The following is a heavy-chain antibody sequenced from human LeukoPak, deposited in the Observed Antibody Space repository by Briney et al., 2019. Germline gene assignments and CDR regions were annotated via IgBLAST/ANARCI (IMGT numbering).Heavy chain of an antibody. CDR1: GGSISSGDYY. CDR3: ARVEGDSSGYDFLGY. J-gene: IGHJ4*02. V-gene: IGHV4-30-4*01. CDR2: IYYSGST. D-gene: IGHD3-22*01. Sequence: SETLSLTCTVSGGSISSGDYYWSWIRQPPGKGLEWIGYIYYSGSTYYNPSLKSRVTISVDTSKNQFSLKLSSVTAADTAVYYCARVEGDSSGYDFLGYWGQGTLVTVSS.